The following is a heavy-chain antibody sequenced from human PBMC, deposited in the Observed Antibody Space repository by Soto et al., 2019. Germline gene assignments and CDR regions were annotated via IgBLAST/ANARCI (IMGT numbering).Heavy chain of an antibody. CDR3: ARDRGYTGQDFDY. Sequence: SETLSLTGTVSGGSISTYDWTWIRQPPGRGLEWIGYIYYTGSTNYDPSLKSRVTISLDTSKNQFSLKLTSVTAADTAVYYCARDRGYTGQDFDYWGQGTLVTVSS. D-gene: IGHD5-12*01. CDR2: IYYTGST. J-gene: IGHJ4*02. V-gene: IGHV4-59*01. CDR1: GGSISTYD.